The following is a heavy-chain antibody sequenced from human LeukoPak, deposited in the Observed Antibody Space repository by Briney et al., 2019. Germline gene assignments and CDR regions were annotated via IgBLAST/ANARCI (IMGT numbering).Heavy chain of an antibody. CDR2: IYSSVT. CDR1: GFAVSSNS. J-gene: IGHJ4*02. V-gene: IGHV3-66*03. CDR3: ARDKGTSYLLSFDY. Sequence: PGGSLRLSCTVSGFAVSSNSMSWVRQAPGKGLEWVSFIYSSVTHYSDSVKGRFTISRDNSKNTLYLQMNSLKAADTAVYYCARDKGTSYLLSFDYWGQGTLVTVSS. D-gene: IGHD6-6*01.